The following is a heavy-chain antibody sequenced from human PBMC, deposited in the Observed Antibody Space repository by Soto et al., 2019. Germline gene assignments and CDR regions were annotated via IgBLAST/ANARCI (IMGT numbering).Heavy chain of an antibody. CDR3: AKDLHSGYDFYYCGMDV. Sequence: QVQLVESGGGVVQPGRSLRLSCAASGFTFSNYGMHWVRQAPGKGLEWVAVISYDGSDKYYADSVKGRFTISRDNSKNTLYLQMNSLRGEDTAVYYCAKDLHSGYDFYYCGMDVWGQGTTVTVSS. J-gene: IGHJ6*02. CDR1: GFTFSNYG. CDR2: ISYDGSDK. V-gene: IGHV3-30*18. D-gene: IGHD5-12*01.